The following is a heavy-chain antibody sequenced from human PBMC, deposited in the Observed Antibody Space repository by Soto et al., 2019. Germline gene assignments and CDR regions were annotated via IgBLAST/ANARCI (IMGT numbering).Heavy chain of an antibody. Sequence: SETLSLTCAVSGASINSGEYSWSWIRQPPGKGLEWIGYIYHSGGAYSNPSLESRVTISVDRSRNQVSLKLTSVTAADTAVYYCARHAFTSSSSYFDPWGQGTLVTVSS. CDR2: IYHSGGA. V-gene: IGHV4-30-2*01. D-gene: IGHD3-10*01. J-gene: IGHJ5*02. CDR1: GASINSGEYS. CDR3: ARHAFTSSSSYFDP.